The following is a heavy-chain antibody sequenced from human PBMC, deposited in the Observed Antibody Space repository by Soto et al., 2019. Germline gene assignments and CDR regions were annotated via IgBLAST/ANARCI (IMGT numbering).Heavy chain of an antibody. CDR2: ISYDGSNK. CDR1: GFTFSSYA. J-gene: IGHJ4*02. D-gene: IGHD4-17*01. Sequence: QVQLVESGGGVVQPGRSLRLSCAASGFTFSSYAMHWVRQAPGKGLEWVAVISYDGSNKYYADSVKGRFTISRDNSKNKLYLQMNSLRAGDTAVYYCASEEGGDYGKFDYWGQGTLVTVSS. V-gene: IGHV3-30-3*01. CDR3: ASEEGGDYGKFDY.